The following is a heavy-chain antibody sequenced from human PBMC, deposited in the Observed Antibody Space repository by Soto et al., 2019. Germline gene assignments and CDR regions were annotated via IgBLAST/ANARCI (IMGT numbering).Heavy chain of an antibody. CDR2: IWYDGSNK. D-gene: IGHD2-2*01. CDR3: ARQHNAMSFDP. CDR1: GFTFSSYG. V-gene: IGHV3-33*01. J-gene: IGHJ5*02. Sequence: QVQLVESGGGVVQPGRSLRLSCAASGFTFSSYGMHWVRQAPGKGLEWVAVIWYDGSNKYYADSVKGRFTISRDNSKNTLDLQMNSLRAEGTAVYYCARQHNAMSFDPWGQGTLVTVSS.